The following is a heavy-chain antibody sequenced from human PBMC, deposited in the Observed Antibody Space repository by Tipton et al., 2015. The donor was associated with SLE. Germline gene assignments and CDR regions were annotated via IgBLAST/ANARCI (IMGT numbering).Heavy chain of an antibody. CDR1: GFTFGSYA. D-gene: IGHD1-1*01. CDR3: AKNFRSTRTWNRIGSYFGMDV. V-gene: IGHV3-23*03. Sequence: SLRLSCAASGFTFGSYAMSWVRQAPGKGLEWVSAIYSGGNTYYGDSVKGRFTISRDNSKDILYLQMNSLRPEDTAVYYCAKNFRSTRTWNRIGSYFGMDVWGQGTTVSVSS. J-gene: IGHJ6*02. CDR2: IYSGGNT.